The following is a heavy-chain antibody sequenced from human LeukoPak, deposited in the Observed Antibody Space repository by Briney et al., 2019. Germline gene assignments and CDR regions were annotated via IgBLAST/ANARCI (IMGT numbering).Heavy chain of an antibody. CDR3: AREVSIAAAGTNYWYFDL. CDR2: INTNTGNP. J-gene: IGHJ2*01. V-gene: IGHV7-4-1*02. CDR1: GYTFTSYA. D-gene: IGHD6-13*01. Sequence: VASVKVSCKASGYTFTSYAMNWVRQAPGQGLEWMGWINTNTGNPTYAQGFTGRFVFSLDTSVSTAYLQISSLKAEDTAVYYCAREVSIAAAGTNYWYFDLWGRGTLVTVSS.